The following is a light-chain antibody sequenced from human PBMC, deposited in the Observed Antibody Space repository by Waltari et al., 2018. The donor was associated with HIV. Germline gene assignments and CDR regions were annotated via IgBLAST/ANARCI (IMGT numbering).Light chain of an antibody. V-gene: IGLV1-47*01. CDR3: AAWDDTLTVV. Sequence: SVLTQPPSASGTTGQSVTISCSGTSTKIGTNYVSWYLQFPGPAPKLLNYRNNKRPSGVPDRFSGSKSGTSASLAISGLRSDDEADYYCAAWDDTLTVVFGGGTKLTVL. J-gene: IGLJ2*01. CDR1: STKIGTNY. CDR2: RNN.